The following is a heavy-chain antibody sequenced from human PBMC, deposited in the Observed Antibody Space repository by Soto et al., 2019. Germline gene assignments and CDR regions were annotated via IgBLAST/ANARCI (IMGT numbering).Heavy chain of an antibody. J-gene: IGHJ5*02. CDR2: IYYSGST. D-gene: IGHD3-22*01. CDR1: GGSISSGDYY. Sequence: PSETLSLTCTVSGGSISSGDYYWSWIRQPPGKGLEWIGYIYYSGSTYYNPSLKSRVTISVDTSKNQFSLRLTSVTAADTAVYYGARLGAYYRSLDPWGPETLVTVPS. V-gene: IGHV4-30-4*01. CDR3: ARLGAYYRSLDP.